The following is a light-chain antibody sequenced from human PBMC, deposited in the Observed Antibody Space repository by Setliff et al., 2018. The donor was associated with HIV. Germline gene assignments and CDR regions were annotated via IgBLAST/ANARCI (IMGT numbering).Light chain of an antibody. CDR2: DVS. V-gene: IGLV2-14*03. CDR3: SSYTSISTLDVV. CDR1: SSDVGGYNY. J-gene: IGLJ2*01. Sequence: SALTQPASVSGSPGQSITISCTGTSSDVGGYNYVSWYQQHPGKAPKLMIYDVSNRPSGVSNRFSGSKSGNTASLTISGLQAEDEADYYCSSYTSISTLDVVFGGGTK.